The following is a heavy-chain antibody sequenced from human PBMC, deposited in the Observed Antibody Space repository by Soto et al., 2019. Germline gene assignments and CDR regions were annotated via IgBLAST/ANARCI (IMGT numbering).Heavy chain of an antibody. CDR3: ARDLGYYDSSGRRSAFDI. V-gene: IGHV3-33*01. D-gene: IGHD3-22*01. CDR1: GFTFSSYG. CDR2: IWYDGSNK. Sequence: GGSLRLSCAASGFTFSSYGMHWVGQAPGKGLEWVAVIWYDGSNKYYADSVKGRFTISRDNSKNTLYLQMNSLRAEDTAVYYCARDLGYYDSSGRRSAFDIWGQGTMVTVSS. J-gene: IGHJ3*02.